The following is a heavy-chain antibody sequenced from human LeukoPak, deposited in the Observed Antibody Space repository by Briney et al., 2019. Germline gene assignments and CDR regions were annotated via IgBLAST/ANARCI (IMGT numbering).Heavy chain of an antibody. J-gene: IGHJ3*02. CDR2: IYYSGIS. D-gene: IGHD1-26*01. V-gene: IGHV4-59*01. CDR1: GGSISRYY. CDR3: GSFKVGHDAFDI. Sequence: SETLSLTCTVPGGSISRYYWSWIRQPPRKGLEWVGYIYYSGISSYNPTLKSRLTISVDTSKIQFSLRLISKTAADTAVYYCGSFKVGHDAFDIWGQGTMVTVSS.